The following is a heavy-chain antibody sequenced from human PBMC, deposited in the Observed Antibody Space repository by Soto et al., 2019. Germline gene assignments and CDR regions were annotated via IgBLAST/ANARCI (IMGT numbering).Heavy chain of an antibody. J-gene: IGHJ4*02. CDR1: GGTFSSYT. CDR2: IIPVFGTA. Sequence: QVQLVQSGAEVKMPGSSVRVSCKASGGTFSSYTISWVRQTPGQGLEWMGRIIPVFGTATYAQKFQGRVTTTADESTSTASMEVSSLSSDDTAAYYCAIDNGDFPALEYWGQGTGVTVSS. V-gene: IGHV1-69*01. CDR3: AIDNGDFPALEY. D-gene: IGHD4-17*01.